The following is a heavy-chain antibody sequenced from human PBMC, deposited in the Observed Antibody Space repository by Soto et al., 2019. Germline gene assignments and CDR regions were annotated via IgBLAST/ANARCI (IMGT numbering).Heavy chain of an antibody. CDR1: GVTFSGSA. Sequence: PGGSLRLSCAASGVTFSGSAMHWVRQASGKGLEWVGRISSKANSYATAYAASVKGRFTISRDDSKNTAYLQMNSLKTEDTAVYYCTRSLDWAGDYHGMDVWGQGTTVTVSS. V-gene: IGHV3-73*01. CDR2: ISSKANSYAT. J-gene: IGHJ6*02. CDR3: TRSLDWAGDYHGMDV. D-gene: IGHD3-9*01.